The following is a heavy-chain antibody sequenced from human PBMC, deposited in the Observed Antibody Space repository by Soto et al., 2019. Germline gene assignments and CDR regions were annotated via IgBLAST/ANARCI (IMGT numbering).Heavy chain of an antibody. V-gene: IGHV3-30-3*01. CDR3: ARERHMANQDNFDY. Sequence: LRLSCAASGFTFSSYAMHWVRQAPGKGLEWVAVISYDGSNKYYADSVKGRFTISRDNSKNTLYLQMNSLRAEDTAVYYCARERHMANQDNFDYWGQGTLVTVSS. CDR1: GFTFSSYA. J-gene: IGHJ4*02. D-gene: IGHD2-2*01. CDR2: ISYDGSNK.